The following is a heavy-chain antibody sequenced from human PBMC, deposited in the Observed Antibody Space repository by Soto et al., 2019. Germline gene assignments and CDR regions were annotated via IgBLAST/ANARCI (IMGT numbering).Heavy chain of an antibody. J-gene: IGHJ3*02. CDR2: IYPGDSDT. Sequence: GESLKISCKGSGYSFTIYLIGWVRQLPGKGLEWMGIIYPGDSDTRYSPSFQGQVTISADKSISTAYLQWSSLKASDTAMYYCAXHLRYYDFWSAPDAFDIWAQGIMVTV. V-gene: IGHV5-51*01. D-gene: IGHD3-3*01. CDR3: AXHLRYYDFWSAPDAFDI. CDR1: GYSFTIYL.